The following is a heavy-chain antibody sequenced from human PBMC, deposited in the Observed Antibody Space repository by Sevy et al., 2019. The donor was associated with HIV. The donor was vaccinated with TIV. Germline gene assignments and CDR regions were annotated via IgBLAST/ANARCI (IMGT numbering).Heavy chain of an antibody. CDR2: FDPEDGET. Sequence: ASVKVSCKVSGYTLTELSMHWVRQAPGKGLEWMGGFDPEDGETIYAQKFQDRVTMTEDTSTDTAYMELSSLRSEDTAVYYCATVHYYDSSGYHNWFDPWGQGTLVTVSS. D-gene: IGHD3-22*01. CDR3: ATVHYYDSSGYHNWFDP. CDR1: GYTLTELS. V-gene: IGHV1-24*01. J-gene: IGHJ5*02.